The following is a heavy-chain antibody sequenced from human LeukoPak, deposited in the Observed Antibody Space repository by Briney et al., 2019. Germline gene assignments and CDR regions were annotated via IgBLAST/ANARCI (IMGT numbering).Heavy chain of an antibody. J-gene: IGHJ4*02. CDR3: ARRARATAGGDYFDY. CDR2: IYYSGST. CDR1: GSSISSYY. V-gene: IGHV4-59*08. D-gene: IGHD6-13*01. Sequence: SETLSLTCTVSGSSISSYYWSWIRQPPGKGLEWIGYIYYSGSTNYNPSLKSRVTISLDTSRNQFSLKLSSVTAADTAVYYCARRARATAGGDYFDYWGQGTLVTVSS.